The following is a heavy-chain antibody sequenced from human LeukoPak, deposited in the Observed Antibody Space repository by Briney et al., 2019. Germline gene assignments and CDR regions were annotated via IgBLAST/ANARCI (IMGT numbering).Heavy chain of an antibody. Sequence: GGSLRLSCAASGFTFSDYYMSWIRQAPGKGLEWVSYISSSGSTIYYADSVKGRFTISRDNAKNSLYLQMNSLRAEDTAVYYCARDRLSYYDFWSGYSTFDYWGQGTLVTVSS. J-gene: IGHJ4*02. V-gene: IGHV3-11*04. CDR3: ARDRLSYYDFWSGYSTFDY. CDR1: GFTFSDYY. CDR2: ISSSGSTI. D-gene: IGHD3-3*01.